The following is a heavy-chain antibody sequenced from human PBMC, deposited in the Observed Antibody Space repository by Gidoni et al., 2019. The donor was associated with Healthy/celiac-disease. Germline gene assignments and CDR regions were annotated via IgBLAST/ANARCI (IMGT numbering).Heavy chain of an antibody. V-gene: IGHV3-33*01. CDR1: GFTFRSYG. CDR2: IWYDGSNK. CDR3: VSESSSWFDY. D-gene: IGHD6-13*01. J-gene: IGHJ4*02. Sequence: QVQLVESGGGVAQPGRSRRLSCAASGFTFRSYGMHWVRQAPGKGLEWVAVIWYDGSNKYYADSVKGRFTISRDNSKNTLYLQMNSLRAEDTAVYYCVSESSSWFDYWGQGTLVTVSS.